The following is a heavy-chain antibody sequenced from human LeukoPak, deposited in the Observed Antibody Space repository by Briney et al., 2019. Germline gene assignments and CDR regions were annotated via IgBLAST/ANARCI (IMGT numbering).Heavy chain of an antibody. CDR1: GYTFTGYY. CDR3: AREGGGSYYRDFDY. Sequence: ASVKVSCKASGYTFTGYYMHWVRQAPGQGLEWMGWINPNSGGTNYAQRFQGRVTMTRDTSISTAYMELSRLRSDDTAVYYCAREGGGSYYRDFDYWGQGTLVTVSS. J-gene: IGHJ4*02. D-gene: IGHD1-26*01. CDR2: INPNSGGT. V-gene: IGHV1-2*02.